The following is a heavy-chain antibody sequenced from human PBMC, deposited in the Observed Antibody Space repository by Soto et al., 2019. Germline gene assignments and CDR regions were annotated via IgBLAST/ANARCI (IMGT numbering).Heavy chain of an antibody. J-gene: IGHJ4*02. CDR2: IYHSGIT. CDR1: GGSISSDGHS. D-gene: IGHD7-27*01. V-gene: IGHV4-30-2*01. Sequence: SETLSLTCAVSGGSISSDGHSWSWIRQPPGKGLEWIGYIYHSGITHYNPSLNSRVTISVDRSKNLFSLKLSSVTAADTAVYYCARFNGGSVGYFDYWGQGTLVTVSS. CDR3: ARFNGGSVGYFDY.